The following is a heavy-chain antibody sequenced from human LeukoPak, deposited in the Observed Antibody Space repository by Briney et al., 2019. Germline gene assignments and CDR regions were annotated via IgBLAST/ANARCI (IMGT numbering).Heavy chain of an antibody. V-gene: IGHV4-61*08. J-gene: IGHJ4*02. Sequence: SETLSLTCTVSGGSISSGDYYWSWIRQPPGKGLEWIGYIYYSGSTNYNPSLKSRVTISVDTSKNQFSLKLSSVTAADTAVYYCARGGSGSYLSYYFDYWGQGTLVTVSS. CDR3: ARGGSGSYLSYYFDY. CDR1: GGSISSGDYY. CDR2: IYYSGST. D-gene: IGHD1-26*01.